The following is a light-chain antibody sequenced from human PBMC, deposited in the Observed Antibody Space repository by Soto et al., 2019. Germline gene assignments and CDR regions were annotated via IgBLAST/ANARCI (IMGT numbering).Light chain of an antibody. V-gene: IGKV1-39*01. Sequence: DIQMTQSPSSLSASVGDRVTISCRSSQNIGNYLNWYQQKPGRAPKLLLYAASTLQSGVPSSFSGSGSGTYFTFTISSLQPEDFATYYCQQSYSTPITFGQGTRLEIK. CDR2: AAS. J-gene: IGKJ5*01. CDR1: QNIGNY. CDR3: QQSYSTPIT.